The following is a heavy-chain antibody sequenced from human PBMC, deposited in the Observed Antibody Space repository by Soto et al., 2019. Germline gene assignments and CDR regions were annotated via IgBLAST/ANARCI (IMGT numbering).Heavy chain of an antibody. V-gene: IGHV4-31*03. CDR3: ARDNGYGHFDS. Sequence: SETLSLTCTVSGASISSGRSYWSWIRQHPGKGLEWIGNMFYSGSTYYHPSLKSRVNISADTSKNQFSLRLASVTPADTAVYSCARDNGYGHFDSWGQGTLVTVSS. CDR2: MFYSGST. CDR1: GASISSGRSY. D-gene: IGHD5-12*01. J-gene: IGHJ4*02.